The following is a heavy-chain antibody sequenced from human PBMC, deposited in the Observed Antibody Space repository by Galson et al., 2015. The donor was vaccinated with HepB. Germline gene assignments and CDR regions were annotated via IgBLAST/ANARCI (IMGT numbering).Heavy chain of an antibody. J-gene: IGHJ6*02. V-gene: IGHV6-1*01. CDR2: TYYRSRWSN. CDR3: AYGVDV. CDR1: GDSVSSNRAV. Sequence: CAISGDSVSSNRAVWNWIRQSPSRGLEWLGRTYYRSRWSNAYAVSVKSRISINADTSKNQVSLQLNSVAPDDAAVYYCAYGVDVWGQGTRVTVS.